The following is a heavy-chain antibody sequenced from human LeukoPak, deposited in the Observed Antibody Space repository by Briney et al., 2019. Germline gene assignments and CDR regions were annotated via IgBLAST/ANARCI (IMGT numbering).Heavy chain of an antibody. CDR1: GASISSSSYY. CDR2: IYYSGST. D-gene: IGHD3-3*01. J-gene: IGHJ5*02. CDR3: ARWSGFLYNWFDP. V-gene: IGHV4-39*01. Sequence: PSETLSLTCTVSGASISSSSYYWGWIRQPPGKGLEWIGSIYYSGSTHYNPSLKSRVTISVDTSNNQFSLKLSSVTAADTAVYCCARWSGFLYNWFDPWGQGTLVTVSS.